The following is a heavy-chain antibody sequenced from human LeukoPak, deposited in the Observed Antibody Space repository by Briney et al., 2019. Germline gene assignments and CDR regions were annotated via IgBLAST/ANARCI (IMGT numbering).Heavy chain of an antibody. CDR1: GYTFTSYY. CDR3: ARETHRDGYNGGFDY. Sequence: GASVKVSCKASGYTFTSYYMHWVRQAPGQGLEWMGIINPSGGSTSYAQKFQGRVTMTRDTSTSTVYMELSSLRSEDTAVYYCARETHRDGYNGGFDYWGQGTLVTVSS. D-gene: IGHD5-24*01. V-gene: IGHV1-46*01. CDR2: INPSGGST. J-gene: IGHJ4*02.